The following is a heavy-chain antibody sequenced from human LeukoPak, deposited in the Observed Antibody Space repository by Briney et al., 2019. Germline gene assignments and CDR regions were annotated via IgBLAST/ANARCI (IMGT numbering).Heavy chain of an antibody. CDR2: ISTHNGNT. Sequence: ASVKVSCKASGYTFTYYGITWVRQAPGQGLEWMGWISTHNGNTSYAQKLQGRVTMTTDTSTSTVYMELRSLRSDDTAVYYCARRGSVDTPMSNWEWWHWGQGTLVTVSS. CDR3: ARRGSVDTPMSNWEWWH. V-gene: IGHV1-18*01. CDR1: GYTFTYYG. J-gene: IGHJ4*02. D-gene: IGHD5-18*01.